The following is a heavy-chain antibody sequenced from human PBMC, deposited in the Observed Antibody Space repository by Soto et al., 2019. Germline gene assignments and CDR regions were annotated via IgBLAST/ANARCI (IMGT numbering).Heavy chain of an antibody. CDR3: ARVALAVPAAITVYFDY. CDR2: ISAYNGNT. CDR1: GYTFTSYG. D-gene: IGHD2-2*01. J-gene: IGHJ4*02. Sequence: QVQLVQSGAEVKKPGASVKVSCKASGYTFTSYGISWVRQAPGQGLEWMGWISAYNGNTNYAQKLQGRVTMTTDTSPSTAYMELRSLRSDDTAVYYCARVALAVPAAITVYFDYWGQGTLVTVSS. V-gene: IGHV1-18*01.